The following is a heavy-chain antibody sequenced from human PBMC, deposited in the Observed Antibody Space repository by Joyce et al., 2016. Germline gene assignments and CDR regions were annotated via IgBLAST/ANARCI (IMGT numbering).Heavy chain of an antibody. CDR3: SRDDDDPFDY. V-gene: IGHV3-74*01. D-gene: IGHD3-3*01. Sequence: EVQLVETGGALVQPGGSLRLSCEGSGFIFRDFRLLWVRQVPGKSPVWVAYINKDGSSTLYAESVKGRFSVSRDNTKNMLFLEMKSLRAEDTAVYYCSRDDDDPFDYWGRGTLVTVAS. CDR2: INKDGSST. J-gene: IGHJ4*02. CDR1: GFIFRDFR.